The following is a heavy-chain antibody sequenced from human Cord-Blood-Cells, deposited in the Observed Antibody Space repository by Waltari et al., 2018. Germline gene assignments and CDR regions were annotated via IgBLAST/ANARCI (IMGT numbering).Heavy chain of an antibody. D-gene: IGHD1-1*01. CDR1: GGSISSYY. CDR2: IYYSWST. V-gene: IGHV4-59*08. Sequence: QVQLQESGPGLVKPSETLSLTCTVSGGSISSYYWSWIRQPPGKGLELIGYIYYSWSTNYNPSLKSRVTISVDTSKNQFSLKLSSVTAADTAVYYCARHGVQDAFDIWGQGTMVTVSS. CDR3: ARHGVQDAFDI. J-gene: IGHJ3*02.